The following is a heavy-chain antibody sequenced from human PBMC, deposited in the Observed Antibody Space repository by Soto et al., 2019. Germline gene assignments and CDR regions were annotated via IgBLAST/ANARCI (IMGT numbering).Heavy chain of an antibody. CDR3: ASMASIDY. V-gene: IGHV3-73*02. Sequence: EVQLVESGGGLVQPGGSLKLSCAASGFTFSGSGIHWVRQASGKGLEWVGRIRTKTNNYATAYAESVKGRFTISRDDSTNMAYLHMNILKTDDAAVYYCASMASIDYWGHGTLVTVSS. CDR2: IRTKTNNYAT. CDR1: GFTFSGSG. J-gene: IGHJ4*01. D-gene: IGHD5-12*01.